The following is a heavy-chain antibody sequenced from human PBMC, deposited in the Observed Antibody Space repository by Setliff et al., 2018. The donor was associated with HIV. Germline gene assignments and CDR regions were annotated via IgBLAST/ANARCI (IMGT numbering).Heavy chain of an antibody. J-gene: IGHJ6*02. CDR3: AKDPYCSSTSCRSPGYYGMDV. CDR1: GFTFSSYG. Sequence: PGGSLRLSCAASGFTFSSYGMHWVCQAPGKGLEWVAFIRYDGSNKYYADSVKGRFTISRDNSKNTLYLQMNSLRAEDTAAYYCAKDPYCSSTSCRSPGYYGMDVWGQGTTVTVSS. CDR2: IRYDGSNK. V-gene: IGHV3-30*02. D-gene: IGHD2-2*01.